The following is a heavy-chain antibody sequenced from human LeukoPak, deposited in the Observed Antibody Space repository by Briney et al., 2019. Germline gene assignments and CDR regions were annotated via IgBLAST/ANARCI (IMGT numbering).Heavy chain of an antibody. J-gene: IGHJ4*02. V-gene: IGHV4-30-4*02. CDR2: IYYSGST. CDR3: ARVGTYGSGSYLSWLDY. D-gene: IGHD3-10*01. CDR1: GGSISSGDYY. Sequence: SETLSLTCTVSGGSISSGDYYWSWIRQPPGKGLEWIGYIYYSGSTYYNPSLKSRVTISVDTSKNQFSLKLSSVTAADTAVYYCARVGTYGSGSYLSWLDYWGQGTLVTVSS.